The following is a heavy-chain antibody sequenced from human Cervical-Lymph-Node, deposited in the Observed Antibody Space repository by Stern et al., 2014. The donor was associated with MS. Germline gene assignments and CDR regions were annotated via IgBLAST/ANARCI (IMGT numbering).Heavy chain of an antibody. V-gene: IGHV4-59*01. J-gene: IGHJ6*02. CDR1: GGSISGYY. CDR2: IYDSGTI. Sequence: VQLVESGPGLVKPSETLSLTCTVSGGSISGYYWSWIRQPPGKGLEWVGHIYDSGTINYNPSLKSRVTISEDTSKNQFSLKLSSVTAADTAVYYCARDRRPSNYNGLDVWGQGTTVTVSS. CDR3: ARDRRPSNYNGLDV.